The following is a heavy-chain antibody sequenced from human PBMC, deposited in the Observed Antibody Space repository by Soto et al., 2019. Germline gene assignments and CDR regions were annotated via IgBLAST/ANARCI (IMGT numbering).Heavy chain of an antibody. CDR3: ASGGRKFQLWYGHYFDY. J-gene: IGHJ4*02. V-gene: IGHV3-30-3*01. CDR1: GFTFSSYA. D-gene: IGHD5-18*01. Sequence: GGSLRLSCAASGFTFSSYAMHWVRQAPGKGLEWVAVISYDGSNKDYADSVKGRFTISRDNSKNTLYLQMNSLRAEDTAVYYCASGGRKFQLWYGHYFDYWGQGTLVTVSS. CDR2: ISYDGSNK.